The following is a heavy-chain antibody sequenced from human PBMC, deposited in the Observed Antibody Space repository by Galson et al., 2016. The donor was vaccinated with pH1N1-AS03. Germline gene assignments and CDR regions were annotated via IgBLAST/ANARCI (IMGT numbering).Heavy chain of an antibody. CDR1: GDSIKSDTHS. CDR3: ARGPPFSP. Sequence: LSLTCAVSGDSIKSDTHSWNWIRQSPGKGLEWLGYIYSSGVTESNPSLRSRVSITIDTPKNEFSLKMTSVTAADTAVYYCARGPPFSPWGQGTLVTVSS. V-gene: IGHV4-30-2*06. J-gene: IGHJ1*01. CDR2: IYSSGVT.